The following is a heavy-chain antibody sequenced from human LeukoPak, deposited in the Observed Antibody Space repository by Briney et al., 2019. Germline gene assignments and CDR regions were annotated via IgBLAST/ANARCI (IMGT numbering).Heavy chain of an antibody. V-gene: IGHV4-39*07. Sequence: SETLSLTCTVSGGSISSSSYYWSWIRQPPGKGLEWIGEINHSGGTNYNPPLQSRVTLSLDRSKNQFSLNLSSVTAADTAVYYCARGLRIWSDYYSPHDVFDIWGQGTMVTVSS. CDR3: ARGLRIWSDYYSPHDVFDI. D-gene: IGHD3-3*01. CDR2: INHSGGT. J-gene: IGHJ3*02. CDR1: GGSISSSSYY.